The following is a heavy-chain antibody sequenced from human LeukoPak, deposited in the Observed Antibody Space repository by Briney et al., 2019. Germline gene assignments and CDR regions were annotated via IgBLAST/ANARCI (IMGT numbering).Heavy chain of an antibody. J-gene: IGHJ3*02. V-gene: IGHV4-59*01. D-gene: IGHD3-22*01. Sequence: SETLSLTCAVYGGSFSGYYWSWIRQPPGKGLEWIGYIYYSGSTNYNPSLKSRVTISVDTSKNQFSLKLSSVTAADTAVYYCARDKPDSSGYPMDAFDIWGQRTMVTVSS. CDR1: GGSFSGYY. CDR3: ARDKPDSSGYPMDAFDI. CDR2: IYYSGST.